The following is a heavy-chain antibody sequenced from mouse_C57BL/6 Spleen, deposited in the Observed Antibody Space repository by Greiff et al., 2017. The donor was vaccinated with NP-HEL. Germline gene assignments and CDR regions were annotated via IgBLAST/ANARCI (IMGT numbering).Heavy chain of an antibody. CDR2: ISSGGSYT. J-gene: IGHJ3*01. V-gene: IGHV5-6*01. Sequence: EVMLVESGGDLVKPGGSLKLSCAASGFTFSSYGMSWVRQTPDKRLEWVATISSGGSYTYYPDSVKGRFTISRDNAKNTLYLQMSSLKSEDTAMYYCASSEFAYWGQGTLVTVSA. CDR1: GFTFSSYG. CDR3: ASSEFAY.